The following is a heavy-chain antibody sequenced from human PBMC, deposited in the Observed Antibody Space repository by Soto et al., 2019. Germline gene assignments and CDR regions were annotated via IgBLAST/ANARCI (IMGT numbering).Heavy chain of an antibody. CDR3: ARSSSWYKHFEY. J-gene: IGHJ4*02. D-gene: IGHD6-13*01. V-gene: IGHV3-30-3*01. CDR1: VFTFSSYA. CDR2: ISYDGSNK. Sequence: VGSLRLSCAASVFTFSSYAMHWVRHSPGKGLEWVAVISYDGSNKYYADSVKGRFTISRDNSKNTLYLQMNSLRAEDTAVYYCARSSSWYKHFEYWGQGTLVTVSS.